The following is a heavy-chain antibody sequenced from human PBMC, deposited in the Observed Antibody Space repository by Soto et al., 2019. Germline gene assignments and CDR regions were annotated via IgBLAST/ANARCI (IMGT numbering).Heavy chain of an antibody. D-gene: IGHD3-22*01. CDR1: GFTFTSSA. J-gene: IGHJ5*02. CDR3: AADLDSSALGNWFDP. V-gene: IGHV1-58*01. Sequence: GASVKVSCKASGFTFTSSAVQWVRQARGQRLEWIGWIVVGSGNTNYAQKFQERVTITRDMSTSTAYMELSSLRSEDTAVYYCAADLDSSALGNWFDPWGRGCMVAFSS. CDR2: IVVGSGNT.